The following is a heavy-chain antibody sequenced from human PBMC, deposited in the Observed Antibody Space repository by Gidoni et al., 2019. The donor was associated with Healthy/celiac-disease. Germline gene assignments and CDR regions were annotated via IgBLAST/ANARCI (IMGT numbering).Heavy chain of an antibody. J-gene: IGHJ5*02. Sequence: EVQLVESGGGLVQPGGSLRLSCAASGFTFSRYWMSWVRQAPGKGLEWVANIKQDGSEKYYVDSVKGRFTISRDNAKNSLYLQMNSLRAEDTAVYYCARSGVAAAGGGRFDPWGQGTLVTVSS. D-gene: IGHD6-13*01. CDR3: ARSGVAAAGGGRFDP. CDR1: GFTFSRYW. CDR2: IKQDGSEK. V-gene: IGHV3-7*01.